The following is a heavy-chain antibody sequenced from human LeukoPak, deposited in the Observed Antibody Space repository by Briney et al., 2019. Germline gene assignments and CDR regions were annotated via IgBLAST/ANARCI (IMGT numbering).Heavy chain of an antibody. J-gene: IGHJ4*02. V-gene: IGHV3-11*04. CDR3: ARSEYGDYVLDY. Sequence: SGGSLRLSCAASGFTFSDYNMRWIRQAPGKGLEWVSSISRSGSTKYYADSVKGRLTISRDNAKNSMYLQMNSLRAEDTAVYYCARSEYGDYVLDYWGQGTLVTVSS. CDR2: ISRSGSTK. D-gene: IGHD4-17*01. CDR1: GFTFSDYN.